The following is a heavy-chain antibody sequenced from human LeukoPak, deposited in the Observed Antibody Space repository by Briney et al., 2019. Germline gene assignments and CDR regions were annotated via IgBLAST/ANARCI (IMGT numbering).Heavy chain of an antibody. CDR1: GFTFDDYA. J-gene: IGHJ6*02. CDR3: ARDPSDSTIYYYYYGMDV. Sequence: GGSLRLSCAASGFTFDDYAMHWVRQAPGKGLEWVAVIWYDGSNKYYADSVKGRFTISRDNSKNTLYLQMNSLRAEDTAVYYCARDPSDSTIYYYYYGMDVWGQGTTVTVSS. D-gene: IGHD2-8*01. V-gene: IGHV3-33*08. CDR2: IWYDGSNK.